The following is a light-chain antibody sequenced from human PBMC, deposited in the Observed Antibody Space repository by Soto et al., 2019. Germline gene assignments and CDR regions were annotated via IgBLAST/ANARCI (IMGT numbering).Light chain of an antibody. V-gene: IGKV3-20*01. CDR2: GAS. Sequence: EIVLTQSPGTLSLSTGERTTLSCRASQSVSSSYLAWYQPKPGQAPRLLIYGASSRATGIPDRFSGSGSGTDFTLTISRLEPEDFAVYYCQQYGSSPPITFGQGTRLAIK. CDR1: QSVSSSY. J-gene: IGKJ5*01. CDR3: QQYGSSPPIT.